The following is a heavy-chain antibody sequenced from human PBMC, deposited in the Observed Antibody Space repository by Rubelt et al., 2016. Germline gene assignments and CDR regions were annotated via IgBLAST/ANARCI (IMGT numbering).Heavy chain of an antibody. CDR1: GGSISSSSYY. CDR2: IKRKSDGETT. D-gene: IGHD4-11*01. Sequence: LQLQESGPGLVKPSETLSLTCTVSGGSISSSSYYWGWIRQPPGKGLEWVGRIKRKSDGETTDYAAPVKGRFIISRDDSKSTLFLQMNSLKTEDTAVYYCATNVYSNHGFDYWGQGALVTVSS. J-gene: IGHJ4*02. CDR3: ATNVYSNHGFDY. V-gene: IGHV3-15*01.